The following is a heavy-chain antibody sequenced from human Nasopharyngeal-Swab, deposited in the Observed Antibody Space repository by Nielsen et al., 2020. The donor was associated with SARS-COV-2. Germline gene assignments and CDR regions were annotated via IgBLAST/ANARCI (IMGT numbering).Heavy chain of an antibody. D-gene: IGHD6-13*01. CDR3: ARAGAAAPGVYYGMDV. Sequence: ASVKVSCKASGYTFTGYYMHWVRQAPAQGLEWMGWINPNSGGTNYAQKFQGRVTMTRDTSISTAYMELSRLRSDDTAVYYCARAGAAAPGVYYGMDVWGQGTTVTVSS. CDR2: INPNSGGT. J-gene: IGHJ6*02. V-gene: IGHV1-2*02. CDR1: GYTFTGYY.